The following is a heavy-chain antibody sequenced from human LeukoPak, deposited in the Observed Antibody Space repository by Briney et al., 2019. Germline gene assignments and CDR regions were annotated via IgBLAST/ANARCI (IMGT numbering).Heavy chain of an antibody. J-gene: IGHJ4*02. CDR2: ISSNGGST. CDR3: VPNEGHYYDSSGYSPFDY. D-gene: IGHD3-22*01. Sequence: PGGSLRLSCSASGFTFSSYAMHWVRQAPGKGLEYVSAISSNGGSTYYADSVKGRFTISRDNSKNTLYLQMSSLRAEDTAVYYCVPNEGHYYDSSGYSPFDYWGQGIPVTVSS. CDR1: GFTFSSYA. V-gene: IGHV3-64D*06.